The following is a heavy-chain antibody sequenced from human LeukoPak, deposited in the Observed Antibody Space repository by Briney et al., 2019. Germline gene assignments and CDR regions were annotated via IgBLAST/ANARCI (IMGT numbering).Heavy chain of an antibody. J-gene: IGHJ4*02. D-gene: IGHD3-10*01. CDR2: IWYDGSNN. Sequence: GGSLRLSCAASGFTFSSYGMHWVRQAPGKGLEWVAVIWYDGSNNYYAHSVKGRFTISRDHSKNTLYLQMNSLRAEDTAVYYCARVRGSGSYYLIDYWGQGTLVTVSS. CDR3: ARVRGSGSYYLIDY. V-gene: IGHV3-33*01. CDR1: GFTFSSYG.